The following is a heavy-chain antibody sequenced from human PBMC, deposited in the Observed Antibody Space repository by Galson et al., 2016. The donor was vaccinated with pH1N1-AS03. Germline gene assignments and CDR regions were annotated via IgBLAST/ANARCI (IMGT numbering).Heavy chain of an antibody. D-gene: IGHD4-17*01. V-gene: IGHV6-1*01. CDR2: TYYRSRWYN. CDR1: GDSVSSDSAA. CDR3: ARDFYGDVFGY. Sequence: CAISGDSVSSDSAAWNWIRQSPSRGLEWLGRTYYRSRWYNDYAPSLSSRVSFTADTSKNQFSLHLTSVTPEDSATYFCARDFYGDVFGYWGQGTLVTVSS. J-gene: IGHJ4*02.